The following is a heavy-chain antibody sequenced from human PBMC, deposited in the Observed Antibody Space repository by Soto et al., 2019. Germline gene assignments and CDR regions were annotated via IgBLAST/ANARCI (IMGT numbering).Heavy chain of an antibody. Sequence: PGGSLRLSCGASGFPFRDYAMSWVRPAPGKGLEWVSTISVNGGGTYYADSVKGRFTISRDNSENTLNLQMRSLSTDDTAVYYCAKDQDVYTDHRFDFWGQGTLVTVSS. V-gene: IGHV3-23*01. CDR1: GFPFRDYA. D-gene: IGHD4-4*01. CDR3: AKDQDVYTDHRFDF. CDR2: ISVNGGGT. J-gene: IGHJ4*02.